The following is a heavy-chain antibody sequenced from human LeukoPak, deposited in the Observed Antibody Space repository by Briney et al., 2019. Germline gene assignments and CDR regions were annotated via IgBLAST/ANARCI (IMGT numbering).Heavy chain of an antibody. Sequence: SETLSLTCTVSGVSISSYYWSWIRQPPGKGLEWIGYIYYSGSTNYNPSLKSRATISVDTSKNQFSLHLDSVTAADTAVYYCARSWAGMYYPFYYFDYWGQGTLVSVSS. J-gene: IGHJ4*02. V-gene: IGHV4-59*12. CDR1: GVSISSYY. D-gene: IGHD1-26*01. CDR3: ARSWAGMYYPFYYFDY. CDR2: IYYSGST.